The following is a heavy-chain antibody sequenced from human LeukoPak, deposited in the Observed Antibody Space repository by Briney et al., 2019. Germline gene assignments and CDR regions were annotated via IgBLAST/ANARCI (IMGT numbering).Heavy chain of an antibody. V-gene: IGHV1-24*01. Sequence: ASVKVSCKVSGYTLTELSMHWVRQAPGKGLEWMGGFDPVDGETIYAQKFQGRVTMTEDTSTDTAYMELSSLRSGDTAVYYCATDRILNSGSYSGFDYWGQGTLVTVSS. CDR3: ATDRILNSGSYSGFDY. J-gene: IGHJ4*02. CDR2: FDPVDGET. D-gene: IGHD1-26*01. CDR1: GYTLTELS.